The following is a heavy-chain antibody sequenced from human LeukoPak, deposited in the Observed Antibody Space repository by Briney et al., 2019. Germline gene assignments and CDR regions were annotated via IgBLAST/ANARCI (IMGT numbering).Heavy chain of an antibody. D-gene: IGHD2-15*01. CDR2: ISRSGSTK. Sequence: GGSLRLSCAASGFTFSDYNMRWIHQAPGKGLEWVSSISRSGSTKYYADSVKGRFTISRDNAKNSLFLQMNSLRAEDTAVYYCARVLRYCSGGNCYSGRLGYMDVWGKGTTVTISS. J-gene: IGHJ6*03. CDR3: ARVLRYCSGGNCYSGRLGYMDV. V-gene: IGHV3-11*01. CDR1: GFTFSDYN.